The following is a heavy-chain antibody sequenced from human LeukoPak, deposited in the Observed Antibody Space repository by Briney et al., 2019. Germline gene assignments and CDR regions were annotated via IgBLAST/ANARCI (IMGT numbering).Heavy chain of an antibody. V-gene: IGHV4-59*08. Sequence: SETLSLTYTVSGGSISSYYWSWIRQPPGKGLEWIGYIYYSGSTNYNPSLKSRVTISVDTSKNQFSLKLSSVTAADTAVYYCARLSSSDYLDYWGQGTLVTVSS. J-gene: IGHJ4*02. CDR1: GGSISSYY. CDR3: ARLSSSDYLDY. CDR2: IYYSGST.